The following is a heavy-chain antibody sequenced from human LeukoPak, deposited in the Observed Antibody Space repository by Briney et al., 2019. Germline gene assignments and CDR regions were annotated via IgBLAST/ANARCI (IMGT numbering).Heavy chain of an antibody. CDR1: GFTFSSYG. D-gene: IGHD4-17*01. Sequence: GGSLRLSCAASGFTFSSYGMSWVCQAPGKGLEWVSAISGSGGSTYYADSVKGRFTISRDNSKNTLYLQMNSLRAEDTAVYYCAKETDYGDFFDYWGQGTLVTVSS. J-gene: IGHJ4*02. CDR2: ISGSGGST. V-gene: IGHV3-23*01. CDR3: AKETDYGDFFDY.